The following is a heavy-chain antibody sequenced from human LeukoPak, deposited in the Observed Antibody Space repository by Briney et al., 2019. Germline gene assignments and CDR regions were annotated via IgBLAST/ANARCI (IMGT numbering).Heavy chain of an antibody. CDR1: GGTFSSYA. V-gene: IGHV1-69*01. Sequence: GASVNVSCKASGGTFSSYAISWVRQAPGQGLEWMGGIIPIFGTVNYAQKFQGRVTITADESTSTAYMELSSLRSEDTAVYYCARARGPSGSGDWYFDLWGRGTLVTVSS. J-gene: IGHJ2*01. D-gene: IGHD2-8*02. CDR2: IIPIFGTV. CDR3: ARARGPSGSGDWYFDL.